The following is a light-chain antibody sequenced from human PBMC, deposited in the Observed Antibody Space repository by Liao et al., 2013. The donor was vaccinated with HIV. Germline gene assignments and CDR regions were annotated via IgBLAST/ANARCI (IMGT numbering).Light chain of an antibody. Sequence: SYEVTQPPSVSVSPRQTASITCSGDKLGDKFASWYQQKPGQSPVLVIYHDTKRPSGIPERISGSNSGNTATLTISRVEVGDEADYYCQVWDSTSGRVVFGGGTKLTVL. CDR3: QVWDSTSGRVV. V-gene: IGLV3-1*01. J-gene: IGLJ3*02. CDR2: HDT. CDR1: KLGDKF.